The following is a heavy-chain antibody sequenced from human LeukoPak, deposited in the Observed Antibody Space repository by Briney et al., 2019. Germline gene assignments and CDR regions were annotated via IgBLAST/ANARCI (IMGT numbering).Heavy chain of an antibody. CDR2: ISGSGGST. CDR1: GFTFSSYA. Sequence: GGSLRLSCAASGFTFSSYAMSWVRQAPGKGLEWVSAISGSGGSTYYADSVKGRFTISRDNSKNTLYLQMNSLRAEDTAVFYCAKFDDSSGYYRYWGQGTLVTVSS. D-gene: IGHD3-22*01. CDR3: AKFDDSSGYYRY. V-gene: IGHV3-23*01. J-gene: IGHJ4*02.